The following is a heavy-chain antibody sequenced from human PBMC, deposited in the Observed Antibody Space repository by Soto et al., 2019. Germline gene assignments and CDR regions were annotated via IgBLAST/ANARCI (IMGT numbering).Heavy chain of an antibody. CDR3: ARDYVVAARRPNGMDV. V-gene: IGHV1-69*12. J-gene: IGHJ6*02. CDR1: GGTFSSYA. D-gene: IGHD6-6*01. CDR2: IIPIFGTA. Sequence: QVQLVQSGAEVKKPGSSVKVSCKASGGTFSSYAISWVRQAPGQGLEWMGGIIPIFGTANYAQKFQARVTITADESTSTAYMELSSLRSEDTAVYYCARDYVVAARRPNGMDVWGQGTTVTVSS.